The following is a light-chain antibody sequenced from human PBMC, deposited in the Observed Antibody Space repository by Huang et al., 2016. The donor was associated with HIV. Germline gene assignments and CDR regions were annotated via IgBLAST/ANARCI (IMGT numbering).Light chain of an antibody. V-gene: IGKV2-29*02. J-gene: IGKJ2*02. CDR3: MQATHLRT. CDR1: QSLLHSDGKTY. Sequence: LVMPQTSLSLSVTPGMPATISCKTNQSLLHSDGKTYLQWYLQRPGQSPKRLSYDVSSRFSGVPDRLRGSGSGTDFTLKISRVEAVDVGIYYCMQATHLRTFGQGTKLESK. CDR2: DVS.